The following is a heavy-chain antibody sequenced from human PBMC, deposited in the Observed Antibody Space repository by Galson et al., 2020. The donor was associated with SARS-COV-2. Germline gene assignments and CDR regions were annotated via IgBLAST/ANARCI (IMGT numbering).Heavy chain of an antibody. CDR1: GFSFNIYW. CDR3: AGDCWGLPLGIDGFDL. D-gene: IGHD7-27*01. V-gene: IGHV3-7*01. CDR2: INQDGSEK. J-gene: IGHJ3*01. Sequence: GGSLRLSCVASGFSFNIYWMSWVRQIPGKGLEWVANINQDGSEKKFVDSVKGRFTISRDNAKNSLYLEMNSLRVEDTALYYCAGDCWGLPLGIDGFDLWGQGTMVTVSS.